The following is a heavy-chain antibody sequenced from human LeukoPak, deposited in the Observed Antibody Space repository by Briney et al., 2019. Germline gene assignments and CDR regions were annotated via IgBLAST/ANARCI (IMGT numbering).Heavy chain of an antibody. CDR1: GGSISSSPFH. J-gene: IGHJ4*02. Sequence: PSETLSLTCTVSGGSISSSPFHWGWIRQPPGKGLDWIGSIYSSGSTYYNPSLKSRVTISVDTSKNQFSLKLSSVTAADTAVYYCGRHWVVRATFLYWGQGTLVTVSS. D-gene: IGHD1-26*01. V-gene: IGHV4-39*01. CDR2: IYSSGST. CDR3: GRHWVVRATFLY.